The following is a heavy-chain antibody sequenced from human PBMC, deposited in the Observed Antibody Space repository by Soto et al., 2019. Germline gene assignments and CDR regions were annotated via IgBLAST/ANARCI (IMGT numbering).Heavy chain of an antibody. CDR3: ASFSSLGYYYGMDV. CDR2: ISGSGGST. J-gene: IGHJ6*02. V-gene: IGHV3-23*01. Sequence: EVQLLESGGGLVQPGGSLRLSCAASGFTFSSYAMSWVRQAPGKGLEWVSAISGSGGSTYYADSVKGRFTISRDNSKNTLYLQMNSLRAEDTAVYYCASFSSLGYYYGMDVWGQGTTVTVSS. D-gene: IGHD6-13*01. CDR1: GFTFSSYA.